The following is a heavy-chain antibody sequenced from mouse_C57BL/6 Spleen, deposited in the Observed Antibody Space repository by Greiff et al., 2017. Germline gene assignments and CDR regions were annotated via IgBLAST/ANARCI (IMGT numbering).Heavy chain of an antibody. CDR3: ARSYDYENFDV. D-gene: IGHD2-4*01. CDR1: GYTFPRSG. Sequence: VQLQQSGAELARPGASVKLSCKASGYTFPRSGLRWVKQRTGQGLEWIGEISPRSGNTYYNEQFKGKATLTADKSSSTAYMELRSLTSEDSAVYFCARSYDYENFDVWGTGTTVTVSS. V-gene: IGHV1-81*01. J-gene: IGHJ1*03. CDR2: ISPRSGNT.